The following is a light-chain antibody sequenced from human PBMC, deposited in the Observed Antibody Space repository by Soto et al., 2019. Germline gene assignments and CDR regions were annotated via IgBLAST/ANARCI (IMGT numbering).Light chain of an antibody. CDR1: QSISNY. V-gene: IGKV1-39*01. CDR2: STS. J-gene: IGKJ1*01. CDR3: QQSYSRPRT. Sequence: QMSQSXSSLSSSMREXXXXXXXVSQSISNYLNWYLHKXGKALNLLIYSTSXLESGVPATFTGSGSGTDFTLTISSLQTEDFATYFCQQSYSRPRTFGQGTKV.